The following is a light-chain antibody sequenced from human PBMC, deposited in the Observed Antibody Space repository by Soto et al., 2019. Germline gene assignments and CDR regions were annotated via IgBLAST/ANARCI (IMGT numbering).Light chain of an antibody. CDR2: KAS. V-gene: IGKV1-5*03. J-gene: IGKJ1*01. CDR3: QHYNSYSEA. CDR1: QTISSW. Sequence: DLQMTQSPSTLSGSVGDRVTITCRASQTISSWLAWYQQKPGKAPKLLIYKASTLKSGVPSRFSGSGSGTELTITISSLQPDDVATYDGQHYNSYSEAFGQGTKVDIK.